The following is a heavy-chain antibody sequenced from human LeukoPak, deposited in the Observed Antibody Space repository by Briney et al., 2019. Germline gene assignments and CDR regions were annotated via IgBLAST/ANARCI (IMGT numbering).Heavy chain of an antibody. V-gene: IGHV1-18*01. CDR1: GHSFVFFG. Sequence: ASVKVSCKASGHSFVFFGVSWVRQAPGQGLEWMGWIDSHNGNTNYAEKFQDRVTMTTDTSTTTSYMELRSLRSEDTAVYYCARGQNTRSRDMDVWGKGTTVTVSS. CDR2: IDSHNGNT. D-gene: IGHD3-10*01. CDR3: ARGQNTRSRDMDV. J-gene: IGHJ6*03.